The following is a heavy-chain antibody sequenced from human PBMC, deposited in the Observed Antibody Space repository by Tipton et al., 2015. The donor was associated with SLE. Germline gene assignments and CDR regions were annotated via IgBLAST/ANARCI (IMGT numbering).Heavy chain of an antibody. J-gene: IGHJ4*03. CDR1: AYSISSGHY. V-gene: IGHV4-38-2*01. D-gene: IGHD3-22*01. CDR3: ARHDYDDNGYYMRYFDY. CDR2: ISHSGNT. Sequence: GLVKPSETLSLTCAVSAYSISSGHYWGWIRQPPGKGLEWIGSISHSGNTYYNPSLKSRVSMSVDTSKNQVFLRLRSVTAADTAVYYCARHDYDDNGYYMRYFDYWGQGALVTVSS.